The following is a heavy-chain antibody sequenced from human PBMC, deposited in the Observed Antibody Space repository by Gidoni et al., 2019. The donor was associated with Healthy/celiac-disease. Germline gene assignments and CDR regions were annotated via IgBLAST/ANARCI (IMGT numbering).Heavy chain of an antibody. Sequence: QAQLVQSGAEVKQPGSSVQASCKASGGTFSSYAISWVRQAPGQGLEWMGGIIPIFGTANYAQKFQGRVTITADESTSTAYMELSSLRSEDTAVYYCARDAALYYYDSSGPAAYWGQGTLVTVSS. CDR3: ARDAALYYYDSSGPAAY. J-gene: IGHJ4*02. V-gene: IGHV1-69*01. CDR2: IIPIFGTA. D-gene: IGHD3-22*01. CDR1: GGTFSSYA.